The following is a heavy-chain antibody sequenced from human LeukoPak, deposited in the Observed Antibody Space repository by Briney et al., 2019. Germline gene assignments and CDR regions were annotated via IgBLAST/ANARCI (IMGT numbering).Heavy chain of an antibody. CDR2: IYTSGST. Sequence: TCTVXXGSXXSGSYYWRWLRQPAGKGLEWIGRIYTSGSTNYNPSLKRRVTISVDTYKNQCSLKKSSVTAADTAVYYCARDLGNDYPNWGQGTLATVSS. CDR3: ARDLGNDYPN. CDR1: XGSXXSGSYY. V-gene: IGHV4-61*02. D-gene: IGHD4-11*01. J-gene: IGHJ4*02.